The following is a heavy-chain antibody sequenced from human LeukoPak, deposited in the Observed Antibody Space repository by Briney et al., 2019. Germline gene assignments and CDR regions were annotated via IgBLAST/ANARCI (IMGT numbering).Heavy chain of an antibody. CDR3: ASQGGFDD. CDR2: ISSSSIYT. CDR1: GFSFGSYT. J-gene: IGHJ4*02. D-gene: IGHD2-15*01. V-gene: IGHV3-21*01. Sequence: LRLSXAASGFSFGSYTMNWVRQAPGKGLEWVSSISSSSIYTYYADSVKGRFTISRDKAKNSLHLQMNSLRAEDTAVYYCASQGGFDDXGQX.